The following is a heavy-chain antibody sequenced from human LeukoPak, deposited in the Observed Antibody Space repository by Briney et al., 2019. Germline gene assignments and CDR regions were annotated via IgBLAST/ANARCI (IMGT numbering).Heavy chain of an antibody. J-gene: IGHJ4*02. CDR3: ARGLMYDSSGYPYYFDY. CDR1: GFTFSSYA. D-gene: IGHD3-22*01. V-gene: IGHV3-64*01. CDR2: ISSNGGST. Sequence: GGSLRLSCAASGFTFSSYAVHWVRQAPGKGLQYVSAISSNGGSTYYANSVKGRFTISRDNSKNTLYLQMGSLRAEDMAVYYCARGLMYDSSGYPYYFDYWGQGTLVTVSS.